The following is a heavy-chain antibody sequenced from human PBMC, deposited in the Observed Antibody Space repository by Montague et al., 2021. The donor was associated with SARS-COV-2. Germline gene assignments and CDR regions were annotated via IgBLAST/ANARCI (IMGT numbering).Heavy chain of an antibody. V-gene: IGHV3-74*01. CDR2: INRDGSVR. J-gene: IGHJ4*02. D-gene: IGHD4-23*01. CDR1: GSTSSSYW. Sequence: SLRLSCAASGSTSSSYWMHWVRKGPGKGLVWVSRINRDGSVRSYADSVRGRFTISRDIAKNTLYLQMDGLRVEDTALYFCASPRTTVESGTAIDSWGQGTLVTVST. CDR3: ASPRTTVESGTAIDS.